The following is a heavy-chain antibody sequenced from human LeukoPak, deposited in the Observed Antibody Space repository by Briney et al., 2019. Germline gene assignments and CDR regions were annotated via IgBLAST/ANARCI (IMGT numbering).Heavy chain of an antibody. CDR3: ANLNYYFDY. Sequence: SETLSLTCTVSGGSTSSSSYYWGWIRQPPGKGLEWIGSIHYSGNTYYNPSLKSRVTISVDTSKNQFSLKLISVTAADTAVYYCANLNYYFDYWGQGTLVTVSS. J-gene: IGHJ4*02. V-gene: IGHV4-39*07. CDR1: GGSTSSSSYY. CDR2: IHYSGNT.